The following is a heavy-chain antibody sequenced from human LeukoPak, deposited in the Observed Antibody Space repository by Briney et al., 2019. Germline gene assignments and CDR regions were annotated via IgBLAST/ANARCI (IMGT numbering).Heavy chain of an antibody. D-gene: IGHD2-2*02. CDR1: GFTFSSYA. CDR3: ASHCSSTSCYNY. J-gene: IGHJ4*02. CDR2: ISGSGGST. Sequence: GGSLRLSCAASGFTFSSYAMSWVRQAPGKGLEWVSAISGSGGSTYYADSVKGRFTISRDNSKNTLYLQMNSLRAEDTAVYYCASHCSSTSCYNYWGQGTLVTVSS. V-gene: IGHV3-23*01.